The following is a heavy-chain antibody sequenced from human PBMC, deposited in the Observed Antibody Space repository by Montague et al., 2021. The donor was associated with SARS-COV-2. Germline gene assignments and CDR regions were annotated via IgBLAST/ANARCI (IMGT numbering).Heavy chain of an antibody. CDR3: ARVRYCGSGTGLGMDV. V-gene: IGHV4-34*01. CDR1: GGSFSGYY. Sequence: SETLSLTCAVYGGSFSGYYWSWIRQPPGKGLEWIGEINHSGSTNYNPSLKSRVTISVDTSKNQFSLKLSSVTAADTAVYYCARVRYCGSGTGLGMDVWGQGTTVTVSS. D-gene: IGHD3-10*01. CDR2: INHSGST. J-gene: IGHJ6*02.